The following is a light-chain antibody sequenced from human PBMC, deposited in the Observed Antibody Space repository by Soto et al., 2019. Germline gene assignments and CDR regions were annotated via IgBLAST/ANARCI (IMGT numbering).Light chain of an antibody. V-gene: IGKV3D-15*01. Sequence: EIVMTQSPATLSVSPGERATLSCRASQSVGSDLAWYHQKPGQAPRLVIYDIFTRAPGVPTRISGSGSGTEFTLTLSSLQSEDFAVYYCQQYNSWPLTFGGGTKVEIK. CDR2: DIF. J-gene: IGKJ4*01. CDR3: QQYNSWPLT. CDR1: QSVGSD.